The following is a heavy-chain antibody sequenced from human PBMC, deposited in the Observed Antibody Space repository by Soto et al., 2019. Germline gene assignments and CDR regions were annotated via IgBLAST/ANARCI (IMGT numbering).Heavy chain of an antibody. Sequence: ASVKVSCKASGYTFTSYGISWVRQAPGQGLEWMGWISAYNGNTNYAQKLQGRVTMTTDTSTSTAYMELRSLRSDDTAVYYCARDLFSEAFDSIRDYYYGMDVWGQGTTVTVSS. CDR1: GYTFTSYG. CDR3: ARDLFSEAFDSIRDYYYGMDV. J-gene: IGHJ6*02. CDR2: ISAYNGNT. V-gene: IGHV1-18*01.